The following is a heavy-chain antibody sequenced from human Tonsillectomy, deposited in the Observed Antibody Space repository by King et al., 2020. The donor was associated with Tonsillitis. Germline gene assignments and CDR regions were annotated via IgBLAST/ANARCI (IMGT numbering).Heavy chain of an antibody. D-gene: IGHD1-1*01. V-gene: IGHV3-21*01. CDR2: INRGSSHI. Sequence: EVQLVESGGGLVKPGGSLRLSCAASGFSFSTYDMNWVRQAPGKGLEWVSYINRGSSHIYYADSVKGRFTISRDNAKNLLYLQMNSLRGEDMAIYYCARDVATTARVGGMDVWGQGTTVTVSS. CDR1: GFSFSTYD. CDR3: ARDVATTARVGGMDV. J-gene: IGHJ6*02.